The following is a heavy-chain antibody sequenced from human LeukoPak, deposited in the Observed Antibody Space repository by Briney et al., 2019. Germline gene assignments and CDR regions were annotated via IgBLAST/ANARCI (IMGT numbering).Heavy chain of an antibody. CDR3: ARARTYYDFMGD. Sequence: GGSLRLSCAASGFTFSSYAMHWVRQAPGKGLEWVAVISYDGSNKYYADSVKGRFTISRDNAKNSLYLQMNSLRAEDTAVYYCARARTYYDFMGDWGQGTMVTVSS. CDR2: ISYDGSNK. J-gene: IGHJ3*01. D-gene: IGHD3-3*01. CDR1: GFTFSSYA. V-gene: IGHV3-30-3*01.